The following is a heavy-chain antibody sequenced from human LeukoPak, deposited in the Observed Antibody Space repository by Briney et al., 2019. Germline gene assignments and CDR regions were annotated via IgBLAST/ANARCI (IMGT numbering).Heavy chain of an antibody. CDR2: INPSGGST. CDR1: GYTFTSYY. Sequence: ASVKVSCKASGYTFTSYYMHWVRQAPGQGLEWMGIINPSGGSTSYAQKFQGRVTMTRDMSTSTVYMELSSLRSEDTAVYYCARDSGSGYAFDIWGRGTMVTVSS. V-gene: IGHV1-46*01. J-gene: IGHJ3*02. CDR3: ARDSGSGYAFDI. D-gene: IGHD3-10*01.